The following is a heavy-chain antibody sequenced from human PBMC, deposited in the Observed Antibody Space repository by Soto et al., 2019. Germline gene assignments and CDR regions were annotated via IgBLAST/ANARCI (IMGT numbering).Heavy chain of an antibody. CDR2: IKQDGSEK. D-gene: IGHD3-22*01. V-gene: IGHV3-7*03. CDR1: GFTFSSYW. Sequence: PGGSLRLSCAASGFTFSSYWMSWVRQAPGKGLEWVANIKQDGSEKYYVDSVKGRFTISRDNAKNSLYPQMNSLRAEDTAVYYCARPYYYDSSGYLIDAFDIWGQGTMVTVSS. J-gene: IGHJ3*02. CDR3: ARPYYYDSSGYLIDAFDI.